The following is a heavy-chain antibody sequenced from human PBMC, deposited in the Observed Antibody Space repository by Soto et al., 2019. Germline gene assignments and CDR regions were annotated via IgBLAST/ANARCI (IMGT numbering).Heavy chain of an antibody. V-gene: IGHV1-69*13. CDR2: IIPIFGTA. CDR1: GGTFSSYA. CDR3: ARAGRYCSGGSCYGAYYYYGMDV. Sequence: SVKVSCKASGGTFSSYAISWVRQAPGQGLEWMGGIIPIFGTANYAQKFQGRVTITADESTSTAYMELSSLRSEDTAVYYCARAGRYCSGGSCYGAYYYYGMDVWGQGTTVTVSS. J-gene: IGHJ6*02. D-gene: IGHD2-15*01.